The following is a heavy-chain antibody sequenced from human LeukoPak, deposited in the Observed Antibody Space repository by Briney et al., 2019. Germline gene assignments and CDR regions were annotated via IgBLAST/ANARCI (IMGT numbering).Heavy chain of an antibody. CDR1: GDSFSGNNY. D-gene: IGHD3-22*01. J-gene: IGHJ4*02. CDR2: IYRSGAT. V-gene: IGHV4-4*02. Sequence: SETLSLTCAVSGDSFSGNNYWTWVRQPPGKGLEWIGEIYRSGATNYNPSLKSRVTVSQDKSKNQFSLRLNSVTAADTAIYYCARNSGYSDLNYWGQGVLVTVSS. CDR3: ARNSGYSDLNY.